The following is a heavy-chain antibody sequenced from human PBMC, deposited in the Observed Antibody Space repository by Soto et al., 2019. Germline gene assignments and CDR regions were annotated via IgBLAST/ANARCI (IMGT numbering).Heavy chain of an antibody. CDR2: IRTKGNTYAT. V-gene: IGHV3-73*02. J-gene: IGHJ6*02. D-gene: IGHD1-26*01. Sequence: EVQLVESGGGLVQPGGSLKLSCAASGFTFSASTMHWVRQASGKGLEWVGRIRTKGNTYATEYGASVKGRLTISRDDSKNTAYLQVNSLETEDTAVYYCARSRVGTDDYYYYGMDVWGQGTTVTVSS. CDR3: ARSRVGTDDYYYYGMDV. CDR1: GFTFSAST.